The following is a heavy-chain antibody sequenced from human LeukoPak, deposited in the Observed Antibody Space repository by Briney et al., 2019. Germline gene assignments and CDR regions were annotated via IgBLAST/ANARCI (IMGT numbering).Heavy chain of an antibody. CDR3: ARVRGGYYFDY. V-gene: IGHV3-66*01. CDR1: GFTVSSNY. J-gene: IGHJ4*02. D-gene: IGHD3-16*01. Sequence: PGGSLRLSCAASGFTVSSNYMSWVRQAPGKGLEWVSVIYSGGSTYYADSVKGRFTISRDNSKNTLYLQMNSLRAEDTAVYYCARVRGGYYFDYWGQGTLVTVSS. CDR2: IYSGGST.